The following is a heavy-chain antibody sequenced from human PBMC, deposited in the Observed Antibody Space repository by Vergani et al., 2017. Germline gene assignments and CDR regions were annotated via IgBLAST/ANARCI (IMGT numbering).Heavy chain of an antibody. J-gene: IGHJ3*01. CDR2: ISSTSSSI. CDR1: GFTFSSYT. D-gene: IGHD2-2*01. V-gene: IGHV3-48*04. Sequence: EVQLVESGGGLVQSGGSLRLSCAASGFTFSSYTMTWVRQAPGKGLEWIAYISSTSSSIYYADSVRGRFTISRDNGDYSLYLQMTSLRAEDTAVYYCAREYSSTSGRAFDFWGQGTKVTVSS. CDR3: AREYSSTSGRAFDF.